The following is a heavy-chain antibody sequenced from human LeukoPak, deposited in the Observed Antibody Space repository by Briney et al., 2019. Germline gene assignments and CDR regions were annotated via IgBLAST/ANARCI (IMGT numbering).Heavy chain of an antibody. CDR3: ARAGPIDY. CDR2: IYSGGST. V-gene: IGHV3-53*01. J-gene: IGHJ4*02. CDR1: GFIVSGKY. Sequence: PGGSLRLSCAASGFIVSGKYMSWVRQAPGKGLEWVSVIYSGGSTYYAASVEGRFTISRDNSKNTVYLQMNSLRVEDTAVYYCARAGPIDYWGQGTLVTVSS.